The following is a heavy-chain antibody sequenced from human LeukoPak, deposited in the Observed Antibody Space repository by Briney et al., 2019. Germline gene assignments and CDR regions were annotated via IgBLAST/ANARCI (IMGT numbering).Heavy chain of an antibody. CDR1: GFTFSSYG. J-gene: IGHJ5*02. Sequence: GGSLRLSCAASGFTFSSYGMHWVRQAPGKGREWVAVIWYDGSNKYYADSVKGRFTISRDNSKNTLYLQMNSLRAEDTAVYYCARVAIRYSSGWYWFDPWGQGTLVTVSS. CDR3: ARVAIRYSSGWYWFDP. V-gene: IGHV3-33*01. CDR2: IWYDGSNK. D-gene: IGHD6-19*01.